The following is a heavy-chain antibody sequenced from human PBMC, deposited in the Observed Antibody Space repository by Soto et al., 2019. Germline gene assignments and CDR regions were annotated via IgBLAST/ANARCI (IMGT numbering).Heavy chain of an antibody. D-gene: IGHD3-22*01. CDR1: GYSFSYYG. V-gene: IGHV1-18*01. CDR3: VKDRLRGYDNSGFYS. Sequence: ASVKVSCKAFGYSFSYYGINWVRQAPGQGLEWMGWSNPYNGHKNYAQKFADRLTMTTDTSTATVSIELRNLKSDDTAVYYCVKDRLRGYDNSGFYSW. CDR2: SNPYNGHK. J-gene: IGHJ5*01.